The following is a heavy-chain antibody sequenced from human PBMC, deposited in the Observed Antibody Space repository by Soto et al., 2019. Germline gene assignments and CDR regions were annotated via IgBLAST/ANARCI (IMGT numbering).Heavy chain of an antibody. D-gene: IGHD5-12*01. J-gene: IGHJ6*02. CDR2: IWLIGSST. Sequence: QVQLVESGGGVVQPGTSLRLSCATSGFSFSDYAMHWVRQPAGKGLEWVAVIWLIGSSTYYADSVKGRFTISRDNSKNTLALQMNSLETEDTSMDFCGRDHAIRPVYLYDHGMDVWGQGTTVTVSS. CDR1: GFSFSDYA. V-gene: IGHV3-33*01. CDR3: GRDHAIRPVYLYDHGMDV.